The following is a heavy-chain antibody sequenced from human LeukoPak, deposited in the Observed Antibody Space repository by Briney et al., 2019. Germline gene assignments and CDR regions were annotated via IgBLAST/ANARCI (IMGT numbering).Heavy chain of an antibody. Sequence: SETLSLTCTVSGGSLSSYYWSWIRQPPGKGLEWIGYIYYSGSTNYNPSLKSRVTISVDTSKNQFSLKLSSVTAADTAVYYCARGPRVYCSSTSCYGGHPKKFDPWGQGTLVTVSS. CDR3: ARGPRVYCSSTSCYGGHPKKFDP. J-gene: IGHJ5*02. CDR2: IYYSGST. CDR1: GGSLSSYY. V-gene: IGHV4-59*12. D-gene: IGHD2-2*01.